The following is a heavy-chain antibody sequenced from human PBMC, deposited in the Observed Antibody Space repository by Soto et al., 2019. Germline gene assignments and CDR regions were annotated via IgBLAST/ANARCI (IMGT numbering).Heavy chain of an antibody. Sequence: QVQLVESGGGVVQPGRSLRLSCAASGFTFSSYGMHWVRQAPGKGLESVAVIWYDGSNKYYADSVKGRFTISRDNSKNTLYLQMNSLRAEDTAVYYCASEYCSGGSCYYYGMDVWGRGTTVTVSS. D-gene: IGHD2-15*01. CDR3: ASEYCSGGSCYYYGMDV. J-gene: IGHJ6*02. V-gene: IGHV3-33*01. CDR1: GFTFSSYG. CDR2: IWYDGSNK.